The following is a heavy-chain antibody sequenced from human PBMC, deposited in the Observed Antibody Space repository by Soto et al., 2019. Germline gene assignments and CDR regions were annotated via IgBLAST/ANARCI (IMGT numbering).Heavy chain of an antibody. D-gene: IGHD1-26*01. CDR1: GFTFSSYA. Sequence: GGSLRLSCAASGFTFSSYAMSWVRQAPGKGLEWVSAISGSGGSTYYADSVKGRFTISRDNSKNTLYLQMNSLRAEDTAVYYCAKMEALEASGSYYGYYYGMDVWGQGTTVTVSS. CDR3: AKMEALEASGSYYGYYYGMDV. J-gene: IGHJ6*02. V-gene: IGHV3-23*01. CDR2: ISGSGGST.